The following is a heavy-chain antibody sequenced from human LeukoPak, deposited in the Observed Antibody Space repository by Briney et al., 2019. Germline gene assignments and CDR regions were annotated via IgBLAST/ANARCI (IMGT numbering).Heavy chain of an antibody. CDR1: GYTFTGYY. V-gene: IGHV1-2*02. Sequence: ASEKVSCKASGYTFTGYYMHWVRQGTGQGLEWMGWINPNRGGTNYAQKFQGRVTMTRDTSISTAYMELSSLTSDDTAVYYCAKDENTHFDYWGQGILVTVSS. J-gene: IGHJ4*02. CDR3: AKDENTHFDY. D-gene: IGHD2-15*01. CDR2: INPNRGGT.